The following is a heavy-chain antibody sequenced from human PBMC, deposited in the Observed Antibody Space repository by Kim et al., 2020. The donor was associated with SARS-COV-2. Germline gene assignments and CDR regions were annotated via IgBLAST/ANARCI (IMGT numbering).Heavy chain of an antibody. CDR1: GGSFSGYY. D-gene: IGHD3-16*01. J-gene: IGHJ4*01. V-gene: IGHV4-34*01. Sequence: SETLSLTCAVYGGSFSGYYWTWIRQPPGKGLEWIGEINHSGSTNYNPSLKSRVSISVDTSKNQFSLKLSSVTAADTAVYYCARIGVKRRRGGCYGAFFD. CDR2: INHSGST. CDR3: ARIGVKRRRGGCYGAFFD.